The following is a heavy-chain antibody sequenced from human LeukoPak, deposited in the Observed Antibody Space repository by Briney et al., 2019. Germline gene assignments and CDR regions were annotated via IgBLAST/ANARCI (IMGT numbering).Heavy chain of an antibody. V-gene: IGHV3-13*01. CDR3: ARVGSSGWYDY. D-gene: IGHD6-19*01. CDR1: GFTFSSYD. J-gene: IGHJ4*02. CDR2: IGTAGDT. Sequence: GGSLRLSCAASGFTFSSYDMHWVRQATGKGLEWVSAIGTAGDTYYPGSVKGRFTISRENAKNSSYLQMNSLRAGDTAVYYCARVGSSGWYDYWGQGTLVTVSS.